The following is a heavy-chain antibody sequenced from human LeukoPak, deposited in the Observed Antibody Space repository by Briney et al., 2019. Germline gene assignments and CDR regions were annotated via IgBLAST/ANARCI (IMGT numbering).Heavy chain of an antibody. D-gene: IGHD3-22*01. V-gene: IGHV3-30*02. CDR2: VRYGGNEQ. CDR3: AKDHSNFDSSGHRYFDY. CDR1: GFTFTTSG. Sequence: GGSLRLSRVASGFTFTTSGMLWVRQAPGKGLEWVAFVRYGGNEQAYADSVEGRFTISRDNSKNTVYLQMNSLRPEDTAVYYCAKDHSNFDSSGHRYFDYWGQGTLVTVSS. J-gene: IGHJ4*02.